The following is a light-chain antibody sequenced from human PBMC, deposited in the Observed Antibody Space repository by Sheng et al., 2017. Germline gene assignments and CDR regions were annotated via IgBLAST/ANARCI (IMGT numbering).Light chain of an antibody. CDR2: AAS. V-gene: IGKV1-39*01. Sequence: QLTQSPSSLSASVGDRVILTCRASQGISTYLAWYQQKPGKAPKLLIYAASSLQSGVPSTFSGSGSGTDFTLTISGLQPEDFATYYCQQSYSSFGGGTKVEIK. J-gene: IGKJ4*01. CDR1: QGISTY. CDR3: QQSYSS.